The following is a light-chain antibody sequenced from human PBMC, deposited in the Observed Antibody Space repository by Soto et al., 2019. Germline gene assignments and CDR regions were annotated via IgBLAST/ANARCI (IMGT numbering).Light chain of an antibody. CDR2: GAS. CDR3: QQYANSPRT. V-gene: IGKV3-20*01. J-gene: IGKJ1*01. Sequence: EIVLTQSPGTLSLSPGEKATLSCRASQSISNYLAWYQQKPGQAPRLLIYGASTRITGIPDRFSGVGSGTDFTLTISRLVPEDFAVYSCQQYANSPRTFGQGTKVEVK. CDR1: QSISNY.